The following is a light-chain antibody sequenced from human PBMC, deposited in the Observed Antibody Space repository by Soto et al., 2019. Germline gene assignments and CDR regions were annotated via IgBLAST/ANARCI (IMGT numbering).Light chain of an antibody. Sequence: EIVLTQSPGTLSLSPGERATLSCRASQSVSSSYLAWYQQKPGHSPRLLIYGASTRSTGIPDRFSGSGSGTDFTLTISRLEPEDFAVYYCQQYYRSQLTFGGGTKVEIK. CDR2: GAS. J-gene: IGKJ4*01. CDR1: QSVSSSY. V-gene: IGKV3-20*01. CDR3: QQYYRSQLT.